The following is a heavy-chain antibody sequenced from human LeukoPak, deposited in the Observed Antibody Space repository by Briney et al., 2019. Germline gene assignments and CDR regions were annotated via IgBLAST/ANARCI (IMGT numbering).Heavy chain of an antibody. CDR2: IRYDGSHK. V-gene: IGHV3-30*02. CDR3: ARETYYYDSSGYRNGAAFDI. D-gene: IGHD3-22*01. Sequence: GGSLRLSCAASAFTFSSYGMHWVRQPPGKGLEWVAFIRYDGSHKYYADSVKGRFTISRDNSKNTLYLQMNSLRAEDTAVYYCARETYYYDSSGYRNGAAFDIWGQGTMVTVSS. CDR1: AFTFSSYG. J-gene: IGHJ3*02.